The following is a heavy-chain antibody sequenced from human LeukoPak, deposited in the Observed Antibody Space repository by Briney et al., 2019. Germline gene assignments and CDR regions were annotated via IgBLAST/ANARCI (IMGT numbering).Heavy chain of an antibody. CDR1: GFTVSSNH. D-gene: IGHD5-24*01. CDR3: AKDRDWYYFDY. J-gene: IGHJ4*02. V-gene: IGHV3-30*18. CDR2: ISYGGSNK. Sequence: GGSLRLSCAASGFTVSSNHMSWVRQAPGKGLEWVAVISYGGSNKYYADSVKGRFTISRDNSKNTLYLQMNSLRAEDTAVYYCAKDRDWYYFDYWGQGTLVTVSS.